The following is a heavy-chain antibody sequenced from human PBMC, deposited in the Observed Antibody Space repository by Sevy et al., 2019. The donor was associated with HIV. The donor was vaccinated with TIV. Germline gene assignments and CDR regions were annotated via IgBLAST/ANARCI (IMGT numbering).Heavy chain of an antibody. CDR2: LYSTGAT. D-gene: IGHD6-19*01. Sequence: SETLSLTCTISGGSISSSSYYWGWIRQPPGKRREWMGSLYSTGATSYNPSLESRVTVSADTSRNRFYLKLDSVSAADTAVYYCATPLPSGWYEGTGGYFDLWGRGTLVTVSS. CDR3: ATPLPSGWYEGTGGYFDL. V-gene: IGHV4-39*01. J-gene: IGHJ2*01. CDR1: GGSISSSSYY.